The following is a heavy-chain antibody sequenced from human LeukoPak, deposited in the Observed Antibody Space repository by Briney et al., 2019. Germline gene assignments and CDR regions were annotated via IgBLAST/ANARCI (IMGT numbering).Heavy chain of an antibody. CDR2: IIPIFGTA. J-gene: IGHJ4*02. CDR3: ARDLTAQTTVTGSNY. V-gene: IGHV1-69*01. Sequence: APGQGLEWMGGIIPIFGTANYAQKFQGRVTITADESTSTAYMELSSLRSEDTAVYYCARDLTAQTTVTGSNYWGQGTLVTVSS. D-gene: IGHD4-11*01.